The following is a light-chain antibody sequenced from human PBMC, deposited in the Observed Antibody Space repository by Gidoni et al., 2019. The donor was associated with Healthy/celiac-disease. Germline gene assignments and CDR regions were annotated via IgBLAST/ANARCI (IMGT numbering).Light chain of an antibody. CDR2: AAS. V-gene: IGKV1-39*01. CDR3: QQSYSTRLT. CDR1: QSISSH. Sequence: DIQMTQSPSSLSASVAARVTITCRASQSISSHLNWYQQKPGKAPKLLIYAASSLQSGVPSRFSGSGSGTDFTLTISSLQPEDFATYYCQQSYSTRLTFGGGTKVEIK. J-gene: IGKJ4*01.